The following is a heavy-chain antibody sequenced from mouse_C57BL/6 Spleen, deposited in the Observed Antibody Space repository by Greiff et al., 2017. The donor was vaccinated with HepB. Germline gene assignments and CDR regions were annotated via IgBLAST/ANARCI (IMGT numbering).Heavy chain of an antibody. J-gene: IGHJ1*03. Sequence: EVMLVESGGGLVKPGGSLKLSCAASGFTFSDYGMHWVRQAPEQGLEWVAYISSGSSTIYYADTVKGRFTISRDNAKNTLFLQMTSLRSEDTAMYYCARTGPYRYFDVWGTGTTVTVSS. CDR1: GFTFSDYG. CDR2: ISSGSSTI. V-gene: IGHV5-17*01. CDR3: ARTGPYRYFDV.